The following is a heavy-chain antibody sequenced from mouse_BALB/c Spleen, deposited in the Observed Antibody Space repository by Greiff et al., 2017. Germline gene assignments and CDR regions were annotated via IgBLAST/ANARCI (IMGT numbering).Heavy chain of an antibody. J-gene: IGHJ4*01. Sequence: QVQLQQSGPGLVAPSQSLSITCTVSGFSLTSYGVHWVRQPPGKGLEWLGVIWAGGSTNYNSALMSRLSISKDNSKSQVFLKMNSLQTDDTAMYYCARRRYGSSHYAMDYWGQGTSVTVSS. D-gene: IGHD1-1*01. CDR2: IWAGGST. V-gene: IGHV2-9*02. CDR3: ARRRYGSSHYAMDY. CDR1: GFSLTSYG.